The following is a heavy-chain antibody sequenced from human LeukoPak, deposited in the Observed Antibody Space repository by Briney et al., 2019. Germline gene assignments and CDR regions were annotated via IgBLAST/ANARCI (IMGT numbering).Heavy chain of an antibody. J-gene: IGHJ4*02. CDR2: ISYDGSNK. V-gene: IGHV3-30*04. CDR1: GFTFGSYA. CDR3: ASEIIFGSFDY. Sequence: GGSLRLSCAASGFTFGSYAMHWVRQAPGKGLEWVAVISYDGSNKYYADSVKGRFTISRDNSKNTLYLQMNSLRAEDTAVYYCASEIIFGSFDYWGRGTLVTVSS. D-gene: IGHD3-3*01.